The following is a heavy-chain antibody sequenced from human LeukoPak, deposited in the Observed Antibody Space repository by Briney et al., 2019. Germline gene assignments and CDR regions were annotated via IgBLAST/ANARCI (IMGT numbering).Heavy chain of an antibody. CDR3: TRSPRRGPRLYFDY. V-gene: IGHV3-49*03. Sequence: GGSLRLSCTASGFTFGDYAMSWFRQAPGKGLEWVGFIRSKAYGGTTEYAASVKGRFTIPRDDSKSIAYLQMNSLKTEDTAVYYCTRSPRRGPRLYFDYWGQGTLVTVSS. CDR1: GFTFGDYA. J-gene: IGHJ4*02. D-gene: IGHD3-10*01. CDR2: IRSKAYGGTT.